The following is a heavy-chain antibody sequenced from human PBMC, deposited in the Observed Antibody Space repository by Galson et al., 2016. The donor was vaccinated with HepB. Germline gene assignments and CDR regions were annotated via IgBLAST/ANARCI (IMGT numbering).Heavy chain of an antibody. CDR1: GFTFSDYA. J-gene: IGHJ4*02. CDR3: AEMDNRNYYGSGVGDN. V-gene: IGHV3-23*01. CDR2: ISSGGRT. Sequence: SLRLSCAASGFTFSDYAMAWVRQAPGKGLEWVSSISSGGRTYYADSVRGRFTVSRDNSKDTLYLQLNSLRAVDTAKYFCAEMDNRNYYGSGVGDNWGQGTLVTVSS. D-gene: IGHD3-10*01.